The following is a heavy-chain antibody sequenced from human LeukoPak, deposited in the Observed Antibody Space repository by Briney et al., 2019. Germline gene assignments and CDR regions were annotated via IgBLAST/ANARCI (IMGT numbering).Heavy chain of an antibody. CDR2: IYYSGST. Sequence: SETLSLTCTVSGVSISSYYWSWIRQPPGKGLEWIGYIYYSGSTNYNPSLKSRVTISVDTSKNQFSLKLSSVTAADTAVYYCARAEEYAFDIWGQGTMVTVSS. V-gene: IGHV4-59*01. CDR3: ARAEEYAFDI. CDR1: GVSISSYY. J-gene: IGHJ3*02. D-gene: IGHD1-14*01.